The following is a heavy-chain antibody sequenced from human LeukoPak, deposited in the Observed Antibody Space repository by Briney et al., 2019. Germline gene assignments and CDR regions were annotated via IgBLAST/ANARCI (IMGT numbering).Heavy chain of an antibody. J-gene: IGHJ4*02. Sequence: GGSLRLSCAASGFTFSSYWMSWVRQAPGKGLEWVANIKQDGSEKYYVDSVKGRFTISRDNAKNSLYLQMNSLRAEDTAVYYCARDEIFGVALDVYYFDSWGQGNLVTVSS. D-gene: IGHD3-3*01. CDR1: GFTFSSYW. CDR2: IKQDGSEK. V-gene: IGHV3-7*01. CDR3: ARDEIFGVALDVYYFDS.